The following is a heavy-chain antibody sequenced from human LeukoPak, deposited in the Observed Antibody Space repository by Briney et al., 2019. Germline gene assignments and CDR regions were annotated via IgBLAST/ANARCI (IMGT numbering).Heavy chain of an antibody. J-gene: IGHJ4*02. CDR2: IYLGDFGI. CDR1: GYSFTNYW. V-gene: IGHV5-51*01. CDR3: ARNSGTENNFDY. D-gene: IGHD1-26*01. Sequence: GESLKISCKGSGYSFTNYWIGWVRQMPGKGLEWMGIIYLGDFGIRYSPSFQGQVTISADKSISTAYMQWSSLKASDTAMYYCARNSGTENNFDYWGQGTLVTVSS.